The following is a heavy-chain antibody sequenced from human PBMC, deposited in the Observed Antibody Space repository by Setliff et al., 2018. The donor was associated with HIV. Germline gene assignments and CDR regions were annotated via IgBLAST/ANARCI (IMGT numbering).Heavy chain of an antibody. Sequence: ASVKVSCKASGYTFTKYYIHWVRQAPGQGLEWMGIINPSAGSTTYAQKFQGRVTMTTDTSTSSVFMELSSLRSEDTAVYYCARVEDYYDSSSYYPPDAFDIWGQGTMVTVSS. V-gene: IGHV1-46*01. D-gene: IGHD3-22*01. J-gene: IGHJ3*02. CDR2: INPSAGST. CDR3: ARVEDYYDSSSYYPPDAFDI. CDR1: GYTFTKYY.